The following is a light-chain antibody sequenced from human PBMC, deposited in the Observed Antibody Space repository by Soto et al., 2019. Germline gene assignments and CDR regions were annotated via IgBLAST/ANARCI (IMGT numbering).Light chain of an antibody. CDR2: DVN. J-gene: IGLJ1*01. V-gene: IGLV2-14*03. CDR3: TSYTTSSTYV. CDR1: SSDVGGYNF. Sequence: QSVLTQPASVSGSPGQSITISCTGTSSDVGGYNFVSWYQHHPGKAPKLIIYDVNNRPSGASNRFSGSKSGNTASLTISGLQAEDEADYYCTSYTTSSTYVFGTGTKVTVL.